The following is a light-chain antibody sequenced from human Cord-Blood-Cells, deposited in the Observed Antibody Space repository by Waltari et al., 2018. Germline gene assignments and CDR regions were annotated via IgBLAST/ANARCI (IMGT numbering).Light chain of an antibody. CDR1: SSDVGGYNY. J-gene: IGLJ1*01. CDR3: SSYAGSNNYV. CDR2: EVS. Sequence: QSALTQPPSASESPGQSVTISCTGTSSDVGGYNYVSWYQPHPGKAPKLMIYEVSKRPSGVPDRFSGSKSGNTASLTVSGLQAEDEADYYCSSYAGSNNYVFGTGTKVTVL. V-gene: IGLV2-8*01.